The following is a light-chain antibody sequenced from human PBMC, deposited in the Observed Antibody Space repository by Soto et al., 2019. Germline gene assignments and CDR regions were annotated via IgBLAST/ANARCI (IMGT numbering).Light chain of an antibody. CDR2: GAS. V-gene: IGKV3-20*01. Sequence: PGEGATLSCRASQSVNKYLAWYQQKPGQAPRLLIFGASTRATGIPDRFSGSGSGTDFTLTVSRLEPEDFAVYYCQQYGGSGRTFGPGTKVEIK. CDR3: QQYGGSGRT. J-gene: IGKJ1*01. CDR1: QSVNKY.